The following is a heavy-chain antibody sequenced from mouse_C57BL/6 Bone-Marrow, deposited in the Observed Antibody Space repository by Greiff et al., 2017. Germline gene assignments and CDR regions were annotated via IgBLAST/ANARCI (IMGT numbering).Heavy chain of an antibody. CDR1: GYTFTSYW. CDR3: ARVEKLHYYAMDY. CDR2: IHPNSGST. J-gene: IGHJ4*01. D-gene: IGHD1-1*01. Sequence: VKLQQPGAELVKPGASVKLSCKASGYTFTSYWMHWVKQRPGQGLEWIGMIHPNSGSTNYNEKFKSKATLTVDKSSSTAYMQLSSLTSEDSAVYYCARVEKLHYYAMDYWGQGTSVTVSS. V-gene: IGHV1-64*01.